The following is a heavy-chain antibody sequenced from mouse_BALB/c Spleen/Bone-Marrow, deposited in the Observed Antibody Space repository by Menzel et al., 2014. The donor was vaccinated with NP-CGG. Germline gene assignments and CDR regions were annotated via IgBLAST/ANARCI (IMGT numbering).Heavy chain of an antibody. D-gene: IGHD2-2*01. V-gene: IGHV1-4*01. CDR3: VRYGYERDY. J-gene: IGHJ2*01. CDR1: GYTFTSYT. CDR2: INPSSGYT. Sequence: QVQLQQPGAELGRPGASVKMSCKASGYTFTSYTIHWVKQRPGQGLEWIGYINPSSGYTYYNQKFKDKATLTADKSSSTAYIQLDSLTSDDSAVYYCVRYGYERDYWGQGTTLTVSS.